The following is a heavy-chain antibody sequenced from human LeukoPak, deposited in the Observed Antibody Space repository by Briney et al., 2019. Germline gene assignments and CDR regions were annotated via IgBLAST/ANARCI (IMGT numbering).Heavy chain of an antibody. Sequence: GGSLRLSCAVSGFTFSSYTMSWVRQGPGKGLEWVSSISGSGGSTYHADSVKGRFTISRDNSKNTLYLQMNSLRAEDTAVYYCANLYDFWSGEAFDIWGQGTMVTVSS. CDR2: ISGSGGST. CDR1: GFTFSSYT. CDR3: ANLYDFWSGEAFDI. J-gene: IGHJ3*02. D-gene: IGHD3-3*01. V-gene: IGHV3-23*01.